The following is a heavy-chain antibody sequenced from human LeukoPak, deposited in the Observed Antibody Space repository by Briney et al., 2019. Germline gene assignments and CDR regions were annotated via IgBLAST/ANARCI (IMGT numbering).Heavy chain of an antibody. CDR2: ISSSSTI. CDR3: ARLASRKQWLAYYYYYYMDV. V-gene: IGHV3-48*01. CDR1: GFTFSSYS. D-gene: IGHD6-19*01. Sequence: GGSLRLSCAASGFTFSSYSMNWVRQAPGKGLEWVSYISSSSTIYYADSVKGRFTISRDNAKNSLYLQMNSLRAEDTAVYYCARLASRKQWLAYYYYYYMDVWGKGTTVTVSS. J-gene: IGHJ6*03.